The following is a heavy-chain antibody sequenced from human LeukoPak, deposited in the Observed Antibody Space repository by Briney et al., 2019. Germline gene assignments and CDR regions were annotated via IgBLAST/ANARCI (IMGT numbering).Heavy chain of an antibody. CDR2: IYYSGST. CDR1: GGSIISSSYY. V-gene: IGHV4-39*07. J-gene: IGHJ4*02. Sequence: SETLSLTCTVSGGSIISSSYYWGWIRQPPGKGLEWIGSIYYSGSTYYNPSLKSRVTISVDTSKNQFSLKLSSVTAADTAVYYCARYSSSWSSHFDYWGQGTLVTVSS. CDR3: ARYSSSWSSHFDY. D-gene: IGHD6-13*01.